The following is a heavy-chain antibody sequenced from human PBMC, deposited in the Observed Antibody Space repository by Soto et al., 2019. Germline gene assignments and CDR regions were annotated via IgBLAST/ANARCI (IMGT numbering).Heavy chain of an antibody. CDR2: IYSGGST. J-gene: IGHJ4*02. V-gene: IGHV3-53*01. D-gene: IGHD2-15*01. CDR3: AREGGGVYCSGGSCYGRYFDF. Sequence: GGSLRLSCAASWFTVSNNYMSWVRQAPGKGLEWVSIIYSGGSTYYADSVQGRFTIPRDNSKNTLFLQMSSLRAEDTAVYYCAREGGGVYCSGGSCYGRYFDFWGQGTRVTVSS. CDR1: WFTVSNNY.